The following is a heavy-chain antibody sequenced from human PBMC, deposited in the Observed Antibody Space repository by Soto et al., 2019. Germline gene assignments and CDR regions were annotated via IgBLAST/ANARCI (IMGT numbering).Heavy chain of an antibody. J-gene: IGHJ3*02. V-gene: IGHV4-4*02. CDR2: IYHSGST. D-gene: IGHD3-10*01. CDR1: GGSISSSSW. CDR3: ARESIVVPRAFDI. Sequence: SSETLSLTCAVSGGSISSSSWLSGVRQPPGKGLEWIGEIYHSGSTNYNPSLKSRVTISVDKPKNQFSLKLSSVTAADTAVYYCARESIVVPRAFDIWGQGTMVTVSS.